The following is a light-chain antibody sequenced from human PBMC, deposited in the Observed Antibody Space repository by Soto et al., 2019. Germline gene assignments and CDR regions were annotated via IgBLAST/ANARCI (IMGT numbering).Light chain of an antibody. CDR2: DAS. CDR1: QKFSSW. Sequence: DIQMTQSPSTLSASVGDIVTITCRASQKFSSWLAWYQQKPWKAPKLLIYDASSLESGVPSRFSGSGSGTEFTLIFSSLEPDDFATYYCQQYNSYTTFGQRTKLVIK. J-gene: IGKJ2*01. CDR3: QQYNSYTT. V-gene: IGKV1-5*01.